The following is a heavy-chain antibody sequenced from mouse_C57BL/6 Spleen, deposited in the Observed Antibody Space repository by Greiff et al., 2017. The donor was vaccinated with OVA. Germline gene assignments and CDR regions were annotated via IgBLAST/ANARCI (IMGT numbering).Heavy chain of an antibody. V-gene: IGHV5-17*01. CDR2: ISRGSSTI. J-gene: IGHJ3*01. Sequence: DVMLVESGGGLVKPGGSLKLSCAASGFTFSDYGMHWVRQAPEKGLEWVAYISRGSSTIYYADTVKGRFTISRDNAKNTLFLQMTILRAEYTAMYYCARGGLRAWFADWGQGTLVTVSA. CDR1: GFTFSDYG. D-gene: IGHD2-4*01. CDR3: ARGGLRAWFAD.